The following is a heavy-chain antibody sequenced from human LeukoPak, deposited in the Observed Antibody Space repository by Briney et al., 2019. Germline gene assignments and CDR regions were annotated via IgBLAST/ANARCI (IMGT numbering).Heavy chain of an antibody. D-gene: IGHD2-2*01. V-gene: IGHV4-61*01. CDR2: IYYSGST. CDR3: ARDSNDGWFDP. Sequence: SETLSLTCTVSGGSVYSDTSYWSWIRQPPGKGLEWIGYIYYSGSTNYNPSLKSRVTISVDTSKNQFSLKLSSVTAADTAVYYCARDSNDGWFDPWGQGTLVTASS. CDR1: GGSVYSDTSY. J-gene: IGHJ5*02.